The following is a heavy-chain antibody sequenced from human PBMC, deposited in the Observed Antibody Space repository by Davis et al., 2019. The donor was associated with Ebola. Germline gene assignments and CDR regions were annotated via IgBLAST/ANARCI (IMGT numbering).Heavy chain of an antibody. CDR2: ISDSGSNT. D-gene: IGHD6-13*01. V-gene: IGHV3-23*01. J-gene: IGHJ4*02. Sequence: GESLKISCAASGFTFSSSAMTWVRQAPGKGLEWVSAISDSGSNTYYADSVKGRFTISRDNSKNTLYLQMNSLRAEDTAVYYCAKDPSTLAAAGYWGQGTLVTVSS. CDR1: GFTFSSSA. CDR3: AKDPSTLAAAGY.